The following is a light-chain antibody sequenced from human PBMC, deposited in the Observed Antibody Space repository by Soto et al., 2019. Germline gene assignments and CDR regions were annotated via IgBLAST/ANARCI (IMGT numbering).Light chain of an antibody. CDR2: EVG. CDR1: SSDIGTYIY. V-gene: IGLV2-14*01. Sequence: QSVLTQPASVSGSPGQSITISCTGTSSDIGTYIYVSWYLQHPGKAPKLLIYEVGNRPSGVSNRFSGSKSGNTASLTVSGLQAEDEADYYCSSYAGSSNVFGTGTKLTVL. CDR3: SSYAGSSNV. J-gene: IGLJ1*01.